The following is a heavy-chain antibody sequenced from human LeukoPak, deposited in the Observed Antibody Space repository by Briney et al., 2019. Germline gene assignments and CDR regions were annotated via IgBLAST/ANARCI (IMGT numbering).Heavy chain of an antibody. Sequence: QPGGSLRLSCAASGFTFSSYAMSWVRQAPGKGLEWVSAISGSGGSTYYADSVKGRFTISRDNSKSTLYLQMNNLRAEDTAVYYCAKMLYDSSGYYHEWFDPWGQGTLVTVSS. D-gene: IGHD3-22*01. V-gene: IGHV3-23*01. CDR2: ISGSGGST. CDR3: AKMLYDSSGYYHEWFDP. CDR1: GFTFSSYA. J-gene: IGHJ5*02.